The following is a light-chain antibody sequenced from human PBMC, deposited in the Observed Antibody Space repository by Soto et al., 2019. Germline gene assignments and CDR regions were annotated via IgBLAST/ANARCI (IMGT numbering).Light chain of an antibody. CDR3: QQYSSYSQT. Sequence: IQSILPPSFVPEYVGDRALITSRASQSIISWLAWYQHKPGKAPNLLIYAASTLQSGVPSRFSGSGSGTDFTLTISSLQPDDVATYYCQQYSSYSQTFGQGTKVDIK. J-gene: IGKJ1*01. CDR1: QSIISW. CDR2: AAS. V-gene: IGKV1-12*01.